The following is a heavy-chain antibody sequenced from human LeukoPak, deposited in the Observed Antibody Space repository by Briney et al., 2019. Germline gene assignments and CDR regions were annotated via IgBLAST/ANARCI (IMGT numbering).Heavy chain of an antibody. CDR2: KYYSGST. D-gene: IGHD5-18*01. J-gene: IGHJ4*02. CDR1: GVSINTCCYY. CDR3: ARGRSYGFDFDS. V-gene: IGHV4-61*01. Sequence: TSETPSLTCDVSGVSINTCCYYWTWIRQPPGKGLEWIGYKYYSGSTRYNSSLRSRLTISLDTSKNQFSLRLTSVTAADTAVYYCARGRSYGFDFDSWGPGTLVIVSS.